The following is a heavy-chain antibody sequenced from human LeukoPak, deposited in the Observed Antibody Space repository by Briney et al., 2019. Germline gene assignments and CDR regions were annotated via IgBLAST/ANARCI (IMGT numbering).Heavy chain of an antibody. CDR2: ISSTSAYI. CDR1: GFALNSYS. V-gene: IGHV3-21*01. Sequence: GGSLRLSCAASGFALNSYSLSWVRQAPGKGLEWVSSISSTSAYIHYADSVKGRFTISRDNSKNTLYLQMNSLRAEDTAVYYCARGVTVTTQDWFDPWGQGTLVTVSS. CDR3: ARGVTVTTQDWFDP. J-gene: IGHJ5*02. D-gene: IGHD4-17*01.